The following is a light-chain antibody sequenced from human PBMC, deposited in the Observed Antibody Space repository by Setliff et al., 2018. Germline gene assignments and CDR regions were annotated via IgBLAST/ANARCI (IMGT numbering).Light chain of an antibody. CDR1: IGDVGAYDF. Sequence: QSALTQPASVSGSPGQSITISCSGTIGDVGAYDFVSWYQHHPGKAPNLVIXEVTNRPSGISNRFSGSKSGNSASLIISGLQAEDEADYYCSAYTSSSTYVFGTGTKVTVL. J-gene: IGLJ1*01. CDR2: EVT. CDR3: SAYTSSSTYV. V-gene: IGLV2-14*01.